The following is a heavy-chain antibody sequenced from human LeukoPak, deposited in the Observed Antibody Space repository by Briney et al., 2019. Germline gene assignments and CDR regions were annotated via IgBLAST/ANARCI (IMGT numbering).Heavy chain of an antibody. D-gene: IGHD3-22*01. V-gene: IGHV1-69*06. J-gene: IGHJ4*02. CDR3: AREVPYDTSVYYQPFDY. CDR1: GGTFSSYA. Sequence: SVKVSCKASGGTFSSYAISWVRQAPGQGLEWMGGIIPISGTANYAQKFQGRVTITADKSTSTAYMELSSLRSEDTAVYYCAREVPYDTSVYYQPFDYWGQGTLVTVSS. CDR2: IIPISGTA.